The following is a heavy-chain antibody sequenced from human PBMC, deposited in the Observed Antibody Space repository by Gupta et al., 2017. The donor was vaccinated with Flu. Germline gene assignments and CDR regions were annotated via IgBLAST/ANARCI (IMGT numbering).Heavy chain of an antibody. D-gene: IGHD3-9*01. J-gene: IGHJ4*02. Sequence: QVQLVESGGGVVQPGRSLRLSCAASGFTFSSYGRHWVRQAPGKGLEWVAVISYDGSNKYYADSVKGRFTISRDNSKNTLYLQMNSLRAEDTAVYYCAKGGYDILTGFQSRGFDYWGQRTLVTVSS. CDR2: ISYDGSNK. V-gene: IGHV3-30*18. CDR3: AKGGYDILTGFQSRGFDY. CDR1: GFTFSSYG.